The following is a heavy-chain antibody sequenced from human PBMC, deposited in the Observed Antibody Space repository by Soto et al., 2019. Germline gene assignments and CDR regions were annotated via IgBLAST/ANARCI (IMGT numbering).Heavy chain of an antibody. Sequence: QVQLVQSGAEVKKPGSSVKVSCKASGGTFSRYTINWVRQAPGQGLEWMGRIIPIAAIANYTQKFQGRVTCPVAKSSTTAYMELSSLRSDDTAVYYCARGSTIVRGAPSWFDPWGQGTLVTVSS. J-gene: IGHJ5*02. V-gene: IGHV1-69*02. D-gene: IGHD3-10*01. CDR2: IIPIAAIA. CDR3: ARGSTIVRGAPSWFDP. CDR1: GGTFSRYT.